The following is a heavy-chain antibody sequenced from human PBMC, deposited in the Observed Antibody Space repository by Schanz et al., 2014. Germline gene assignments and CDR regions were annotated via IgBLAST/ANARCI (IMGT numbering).Heavy chain of an antibody. CDR3: TTAHYSSNYETLDY. CDR1: GFTMRNEW. V-gene: IGHV3-15*02. Sequence: EVQLLESGGALVKPGGSLRLSCAASGFTMRNEWMSWVRQAPGKGLEWVARIKSRIHGGTTDYAAPVKGRFTISRDDSKHTVYLQMDSLKTEDTALYYCTTAHYSSNYETLDYWGQGTLVTVSS. CDR2: IKSRIHGGTT. J-gene: IGHJ4*02. D-gene: IGHD6-13*01.